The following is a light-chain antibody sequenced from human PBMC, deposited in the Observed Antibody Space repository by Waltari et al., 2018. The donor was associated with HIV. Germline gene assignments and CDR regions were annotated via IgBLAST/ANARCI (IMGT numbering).Light chain of an antibody. CDR3: QVWDSSSVHWV. J-gene: IGLJ3*02. Sequence: SYVLTQPPSVSVAPGQTARITCGGGNIRSKSVHWYQQKSGQAPVVVVYDDRDRPSGIPERFSGSNSGNTATLTISGVEVGDEADYYCQVWDSSSVHWVFGGGTKLTV. CDR1: NIRSKS. CDR2: DDR. V-gene: IGLV3-21*02.